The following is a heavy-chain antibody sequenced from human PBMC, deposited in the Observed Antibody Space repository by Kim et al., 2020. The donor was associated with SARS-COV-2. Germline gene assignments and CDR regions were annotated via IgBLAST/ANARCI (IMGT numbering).Heavy chain of an antibody. D-gene: IGHD2-2*01. CDR3: ATDHCATTSCLGD. CDR2: IWHDGSKE. Sequence: GGSLRLSCVVSGLTFSKYGMHWVRQAPGKGLEGVAVIWHDGSKEYYADSVKGRFTISRDISRSTLYLQMNSLRADDTAVYYCATDHCATTSCLGDWGQGTLVTVSS. V-gene: IGHV3-33*01. CDR1: GLTFSKYG. J-gene: IGHJ4*02.